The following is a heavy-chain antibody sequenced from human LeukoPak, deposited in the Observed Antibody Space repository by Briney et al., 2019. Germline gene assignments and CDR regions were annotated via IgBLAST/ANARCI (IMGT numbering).Heavy chain of an antibody. CDR3: AGSDYSYYFDY. CDR1: GFTFSDYY. Sequence: GGSLRLSCAASGFTFSDYYMSWIRQAPGKGLEWVSYISSSGSTIYYADSVKGRFTISRDNAKNSLYLQMNSLRAEDTAVYYCAGSDYSYYFDYWGQGTLVTVSS. J-gene: IGHJ4*02. V-gene: IGHV3-11*04. D-gene: IGHD4-17*01. CDR2: ISSSGSTI.